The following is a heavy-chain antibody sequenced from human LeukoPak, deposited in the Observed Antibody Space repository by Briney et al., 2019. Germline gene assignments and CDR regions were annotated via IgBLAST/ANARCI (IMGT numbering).Heavy chain of an antibody. V-gene: IGHV3-33*01. CDR2: IWYDGSNK. CDR3: ARDIRQSGSRSLLRY. CDR1: GFTFSSYG. J-gene: IGHJ4*02. Sequence: GGSLRLSCAASGFTFSSYGMHWVRQAPGKGLEWVAVIWYDGSNKYYADSVKGRFTISRDNSKNTLFLQMNSLRAEDTAVYYCARDIRQSGSRSLLRYWGQETLVTVSS. D-gene: IGHD1-26*01.